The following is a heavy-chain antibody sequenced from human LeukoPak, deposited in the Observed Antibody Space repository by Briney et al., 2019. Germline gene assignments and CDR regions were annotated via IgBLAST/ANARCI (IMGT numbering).Heavy chain of an antibody. V-gene: IGHV1-2*02. CDR3: ARDVDTSMAYYFDC. Sequence: ASVKVSCKASGYTFTGYYMHWVRQAPGQGREWMGWINPNSGGTKYAQNFQGRVTMTRDTSVSTAYMEVSRLRSDDTAVYYCARDVDTSMAYYFDCWGQGTLVTVSS. J-gene: IGHJ4*02. CDR1: GYTFTGYY. D-gene: IGHD5-18*01. CDR2: INPNSGGT.